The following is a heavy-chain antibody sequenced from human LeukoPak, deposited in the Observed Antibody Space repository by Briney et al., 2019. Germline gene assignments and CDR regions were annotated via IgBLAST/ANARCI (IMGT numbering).Heavy chain of an antibody. Sequence: SETLSLTCTVSGGSISSSSYYWGWIRQPPGKGLEWIGNIYYSGSTYYNPSLTSRVTISVDTSKNQFSLKLSSMTAADTAVYYCARLDYGGHYFDYWGQGTLVTVSS. CDR2: IYYSGST. D-gene: IGHD4-17*01. CDR3: ARLDYGGHYFDY. V-gene: IGHV4-39*01. CDR1: GGSISSSSYY. J-gene: IGHJ4*02.